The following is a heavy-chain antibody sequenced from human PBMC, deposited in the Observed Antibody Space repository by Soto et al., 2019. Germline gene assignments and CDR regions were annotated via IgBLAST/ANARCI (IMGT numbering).Heavy chain of an antibody. CDR2: IWYDGSNK. CDR1: GFTFSSYG. D-gene: IGHD6-13*01. CDR3: AKSRGVSAAGSYYFDY. J-gene: IGHJ4*02. Sequence: PGGSLRLSCAASGFTFSSYGMHWVRQAPGKGLEWVAVIWYDGSNKYYADSVKGRFTISRDNSKNTLYLQMNSLRAEDTAVYYCAKSRGVSAAGSYYFDYWGQGTLVTVSS. V-gene: IGHV3-30*02.